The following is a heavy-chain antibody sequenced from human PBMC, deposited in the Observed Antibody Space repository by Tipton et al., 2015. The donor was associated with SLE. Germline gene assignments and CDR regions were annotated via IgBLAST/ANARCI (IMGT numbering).Heavy chain of an antibody. V-gene: IGHV3-7*01. D-gene: IGHD3-10*01. CDR3: ASDYYGSGSYYPFGY. J-gene: IGHJ4*02. Sequence: SLRLSCEASGFTFSSYWMSWVRQAPGKGLEWVANIKQDGSEKYYVDSVKGRFTISRDNAKNSLYLQMNSLRAEDTAVYYCASDYYGSGSYYPFGYWGQGTLVTVSS. CDR2: IKQDGSEK. CDR1: GFTFSSYW.